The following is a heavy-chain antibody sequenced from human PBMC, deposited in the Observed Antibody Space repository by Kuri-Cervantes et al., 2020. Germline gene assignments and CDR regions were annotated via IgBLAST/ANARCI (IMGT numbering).Heavy chain of an antibody. Sequence: SVKVSCKASGFTFTSSAMQWVRQARGQRLEWIGWIVVGSGNTNYAQKLQGRVTMTTDTSTSTAYMELRSLRSDDTAVYYCARDHYDILTGYETYYYYYGMDVWGQGTTVTVSS. CDR3: ARDHYDILTGYETYYYYYGMDV. J-gene: IGHJ6*02. D-gene: IGHD3-9*01. V-gene: IGHV1-58*02. CDR1: GFTFTSSA. CDR2: IVVGSGNT.